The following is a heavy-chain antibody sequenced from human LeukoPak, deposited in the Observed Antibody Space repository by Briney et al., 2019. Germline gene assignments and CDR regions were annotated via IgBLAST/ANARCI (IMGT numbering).Heavy chain of an antibody. V-gene: IGHV3-30-3*01. CDR2: ISYDGSNK. CDR3: ARSKGYGDYFDY. J-gene: IGHJ4*02. Sequence: GGSLRLSCAASGFTFSSYAMHWVRQAPGKGLEWVAVISYDGSNKYYADSVKGRFTISRDNPKNTLYLQMNSLRAEDTAVYYCARSKGYGDYFDYWGQGTLVTVSS. D-gene: IGHD4-17*01. CDR1: GFTFSSYA.